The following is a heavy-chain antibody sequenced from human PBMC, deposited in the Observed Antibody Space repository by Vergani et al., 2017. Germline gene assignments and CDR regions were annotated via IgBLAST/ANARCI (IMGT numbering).Heavy chain of an antibody. J-gene: IGHJ3*02. D-gene: IGHD2-21*01. CDR3: ARETLFDAFDI. CDR2: ISYDGSNK. V-gene: IGHV3-30-3*01. CDR1: GFTFSSYA. Sequence: QVQLVESGGGVVQPGRSLRLSCAASGFTFSSYAMHWVRQAPGKGLEWVAVISYDGSNKYYADSVKGRFTISRDNSKNTLYLQMNSLSSEDTAVYYCARETLFDAFDIWGQGTMVTVSS.